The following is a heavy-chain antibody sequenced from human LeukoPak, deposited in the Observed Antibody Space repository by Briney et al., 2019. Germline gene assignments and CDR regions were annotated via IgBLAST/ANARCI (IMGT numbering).Heavy chain of an antibody. J-gene: IGHJ5*02. V-gene: IGHV3-9*01. CDR3: AKDISHNWNYGSWFDP. D-gene: IGHD1-7*01. Sequence: GGSLRLSCAASGFTFDDYAMHWVRQAAGKGLEWVSGISWNSGSIGYADSVKGRFTISRDNAKNSLYLQMNSLRAEDTALYYCAKDISHNWNYGSWFDPWGQGTLVTVSS. CDR2: ISWNSGSI. CDR1: GFTFDDYA.